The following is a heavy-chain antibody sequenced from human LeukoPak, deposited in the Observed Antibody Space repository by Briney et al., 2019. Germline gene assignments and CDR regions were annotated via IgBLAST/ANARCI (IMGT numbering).Heavy chain of an antibody. Sequence: PSETLSLTCTVSGGPFVGYYWTWIRQPPGKGLEWIGEITHSGGGNYNLSLKSRVTISVDSSQNRFSLKVLSVTAADTAVYYCARRAGAPDFDVWGLGTLVSVSS. CDR2: ITHSGGG. J-gene: IGHJ4*02. CDR3: ARRAGAPDFDV. CDR1: GGPFVGYY. D-gene: IGHD3-10*01. V-gene: IGHV4-34*01.